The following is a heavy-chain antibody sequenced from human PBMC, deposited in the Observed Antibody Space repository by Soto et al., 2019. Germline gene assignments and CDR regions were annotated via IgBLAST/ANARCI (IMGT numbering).Heavy chain of an antibody. J-gene: IGHJ4*02. D-gene: IGHD2-2*03. CDR2: IYYGGST. CDR1: GDSISTDY. CDR3: AREGNLGRWIQPLDS. V-gene: IGHV4-59*01. Sequence: SETLSLTCTVSGDSISTDYWSWIRQSPGKGLEWIGFIYYGGSTNYNPSLKSRVTISVDTSKNHFSLKLISVTTADTALYFCAREGNLGRWIQPLDSWGQGTLVTVSS.